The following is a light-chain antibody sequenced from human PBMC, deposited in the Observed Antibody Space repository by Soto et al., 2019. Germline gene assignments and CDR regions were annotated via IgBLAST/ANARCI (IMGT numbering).Light chain of an antibody. V-gene: IGLV3-21*02. J-gene: IGLJ3*02. Sequence: SYELTQPPSVSVAPRQTATITCGRNNIGSRSVHWYQQKSGQAPVLVVFDDSVRPSWIPERISGYNSGNTATLTISGVEAGDEADYYCQVWDTTSDHWMFGGGTKLTVL. CDR2: DDS. CDR3: QVWDTTSDHWM. CDR1: NIGSRS.